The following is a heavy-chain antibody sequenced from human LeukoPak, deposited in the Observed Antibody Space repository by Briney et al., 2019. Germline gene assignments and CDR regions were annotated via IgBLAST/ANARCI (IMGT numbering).Heavy chain of an antibody. CDR2: ISSSSSTI. V-gene: IGHV3-48*04. Sequence: GGSLRLSCAASGFTFSSYSMNWVRQAPGKGLEWVSYISSSSSTIYYADSVKGRFTISRDNAKNSLYLQMNSLRAEDTAVYYCARDYVVVTAIPYYFDYWGQGTLVTVSS. CDR1: GFTFSSYS. CDR3: ARDYVVVTAIPYYFDY. D-gene: IGHD2-21*02. J-gene: IGHJ4*02.